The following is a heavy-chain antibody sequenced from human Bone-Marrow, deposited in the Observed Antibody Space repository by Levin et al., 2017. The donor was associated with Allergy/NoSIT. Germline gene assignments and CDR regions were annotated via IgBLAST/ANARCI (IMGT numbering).Heavy chain of an antibody. CDR2: IKKDGSEK. V-gene: IGHV3-7*01. CDR1: GFTFSDYW. CDR3: ARGRWLDP. Sequence: PGGSLRLSCAASGFTFSDYWMTWVRRAPGKELEWVANIKKDGSEKYYVDSVKGRFTISRDNANNLLFLQMNNLRAEDTALYYCARGRWLDPWGQGTLVTVSS. J-gene: IGHJ5*02.